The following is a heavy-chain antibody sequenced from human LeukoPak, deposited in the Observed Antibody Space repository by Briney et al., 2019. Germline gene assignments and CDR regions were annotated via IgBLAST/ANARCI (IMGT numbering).Heavy chain of an antibody. CDR3: AKDLSRVGY. CDR1: GFTLSSYL. V-gene: IGHV3-7*01. D-gene: IGHD1-26*01. CDR2: INKDGSEE. Sequence: SGGSLRLSCAASGFTLSSYLMSWVRQAPGRGLEWVANINKDGSEENYLDSVKGRFTVSRDNAKNSLYLQMNSLRGEDTAVYYCAKDLSRVGYWGQGTLVTVSS. J-gene: IGHJ4*02.